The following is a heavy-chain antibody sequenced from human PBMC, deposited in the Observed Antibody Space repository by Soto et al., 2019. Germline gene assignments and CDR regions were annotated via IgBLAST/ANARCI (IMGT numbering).Heavy chain of an antibody. CDR1: KFTFSNYN. D-gene: IGHD6-19*01. Sequence: EVQLVESGGGLVQPGGSLRLSCAASKFTFSNYNMNWVRQAPGKGLEWVSYISSSESTIYYADSVKHRFVIYRDNAEKSLYLQMNSLRDEDTAVYYCQRGDSSGWDFDYWGQGTLVTVSS. CDR2: ISSSESTI. CDR3: QRGDSSGWDFDY. V-gene: IGHV3-48*02. J-gene: IGHJ4*02.